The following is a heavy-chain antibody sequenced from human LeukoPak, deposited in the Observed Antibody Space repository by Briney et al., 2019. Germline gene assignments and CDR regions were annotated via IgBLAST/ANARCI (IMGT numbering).Heavy chain of an antibody. J-gene: IGHJ4*02. CDR1: GYTLTGYY. Sequence: ASVKVSCKASGYTLTGYYMHWVRQAPGQGLEWMGVINPSGGSTSYAQKFQGRVAMTRDTSTSTVYMELSSLRSEDTAVYYCARIDGYKSLDYWGQGTLVTVSS. CDR3: ARIDGYKSLDY. V-gene: IGHV1-46*01. CDR2: INPSGGST. D-gene: IGHD5-24*01.